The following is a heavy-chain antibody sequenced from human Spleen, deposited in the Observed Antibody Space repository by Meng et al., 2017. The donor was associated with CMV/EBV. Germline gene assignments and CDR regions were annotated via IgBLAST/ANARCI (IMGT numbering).Heavy chain of an antibody. CDR1: GFALSTRGVG. V-gene: IGHV2-5*02. Sequence: QLTLKESGPTLVNHTQILTLTCTFSGFALSTRGVGVGWIRQPPGKALEWRALIYWDDDKRYSPSLKSRLTITKDTSKNQVVLTMTNMDPVDTATYYCAHARGYSNYAPFDPWGQGTLVTVSS. CDR2: IYWDDDK. J-gene: IGHJ5*02. CDR3: AHARGYSNYAPFDP. D-gene: IGHD4-11*01.